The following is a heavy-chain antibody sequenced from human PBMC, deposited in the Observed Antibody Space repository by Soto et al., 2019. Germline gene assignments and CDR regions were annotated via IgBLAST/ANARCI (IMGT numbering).Heavy chain of an antibody. Sequence: QVQLQQWGAGLVKPSETLSLTCAVYGGSLRNYNWTWIRQAPGKGLEWIGEINHSGDTNYDSSLRRRVSISVDTTNNQFSRILSRVTGADTAGNSGARVRRLYHYGDGYDFEGPYGFGVWGQGTRVTVTS. V-gene: IGHV4-34*02. CDR1: GGSLRNYN. J-gene: IGHJ6*02. D-gene: IGHD3-3*01. CDR2: INHSGDT. CDR3: ARVRRLYHYGDGYDFEGPYGFGV.